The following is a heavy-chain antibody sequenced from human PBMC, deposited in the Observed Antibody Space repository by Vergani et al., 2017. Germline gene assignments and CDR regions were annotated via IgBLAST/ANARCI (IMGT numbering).Heavy chain of an antibody. CDR1: GYTFTSYG. Sequence: QVQLVQSGAEVKKPGASVKVSCKASGYTFTSYGISWVRQAPGQGLEWMGWISAYNGNTNYAQKLQGRVTMTTDTSTSTAYMELRRLRSDDTAVYYCARERGLEYQLLEGWFDPWGQGTLVTVSS. J-gene: IGHJ5*02. V-gene: IGHV1-18*04. D-gene: IGHD2-2*01. CDR3: ARERGLEYQLLEGWFDP. CDR2: ISAYNGNT.